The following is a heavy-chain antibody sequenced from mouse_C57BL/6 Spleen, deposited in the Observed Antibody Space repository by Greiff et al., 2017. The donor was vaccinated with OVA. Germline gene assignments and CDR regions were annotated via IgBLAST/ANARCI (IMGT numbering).Heavy chain of an antibody. V-gene: IGHV1-64*01. CDR1: GYTFTSYW. Sequence: QVQLQQPGAELVKPGASVKLSCKASGYTFTSYWMHWVKQRPGQGLEWIGMIHPNSGSTNYNEKFKSKATLTVDKSSSTAYMQLSSLTSEDSAVYYCARWYDYDDDGTGFDYWGQGTTLTVSS. CDR3: ARWYDYDDDGTGFDY. J-gene: IGHJ2*01. CDR2: IHPNSGST. D-gene: IGHD2-4*01.